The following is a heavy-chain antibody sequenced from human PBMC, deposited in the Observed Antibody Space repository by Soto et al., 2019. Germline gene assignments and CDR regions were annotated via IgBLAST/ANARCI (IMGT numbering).Heavy chain of an antibody. CDR3: ARDSTDADSGSYSGDY. D-gene: IGHD1-26*01. Sequence: VGSLRLSCAASRFTFSSYSMNWVRQAPGKGLEWVSYISSSSSTMYYADSVKGRFTISRDNAKNSLFLHMNSLRDEDTAVYYCARDSTDADSGSYSGDYWGQGTLVTVSS. V-gene: IGHV3-48*02. CDR2: ISSSSSTM. CDR1: RFTFSSYS. J-gene: IGHJ4*02.